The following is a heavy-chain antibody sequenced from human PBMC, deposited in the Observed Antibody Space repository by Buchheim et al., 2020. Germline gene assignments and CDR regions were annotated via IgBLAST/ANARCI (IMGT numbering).Heavy chain of an antibody. V-gene: IGHV1-69*08. CDR1: GGTFSSYT. CDR2: IIPILGIA. Sequence: QVQLVQSGAEVKKPGSSVKVSCKASGGTFSSYTISWVRQAPGQGLEWMGRIIPILGIANYAQKFQGRVTITADKSTSTAHMELSSLRSEDTAVYYCARDTEKAFGVVIIDYYYYGMDVWGQGTT. CDR3: ARDTEKAFGVVIIDYYYYGMDV. J-gene: IGHJ6*02. D-gene: IGHD3-3*01.